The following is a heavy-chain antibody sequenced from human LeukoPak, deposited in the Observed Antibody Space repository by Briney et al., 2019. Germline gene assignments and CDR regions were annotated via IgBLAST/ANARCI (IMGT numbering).Heavy chain of an antibody. CDR3: ARDLRITGTTTLYYYYMDV. D-gene: IGHD1-7*01. J-gene: IGHJ6*03. V-gene: IGHV1-46*03. CDR1: GYTFTSYY. Sequence: ASVKVSCKASGYTFTSYYMHWVRQAPGQGLEWMGIINPSGGSTSYAQKFQGRVTMTRDTSTSTVYMELSSLRSEDTAVYYFARDLRITGTTTLYYYYMDVWGKGTTVTVSS. CDR2: INPSGGST.